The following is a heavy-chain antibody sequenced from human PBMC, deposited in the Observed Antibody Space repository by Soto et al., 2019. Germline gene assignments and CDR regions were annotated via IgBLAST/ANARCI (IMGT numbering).Heavy chain of an antibody. D-gene: IGHD4-4*01. CDR1: GFTFSNYA. CDR2: ISGVDGYS. Sequence: EVQLLESGGDLVHPGGSLRLSCAASGFTFSNYAMNWVRQAPGKGLEWVSAISGVDGYSSYTDSVKGRFTISRDDSDNTLYLQMNSLRVEDTAVYYCARARSYSNYYYYYYAMDVWGQGTTVTISS. V-gene: IGHV3-23*01. J-gene: IGHJ6*02. CDR3: ARARSYSNYYYYYYAMDV.